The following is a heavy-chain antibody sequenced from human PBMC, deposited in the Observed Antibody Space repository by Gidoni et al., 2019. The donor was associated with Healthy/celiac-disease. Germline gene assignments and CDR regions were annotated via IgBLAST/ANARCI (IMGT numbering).Heavy chain of an antibody. Sequence: EVQLVQSGAEVKKPGESLRISCKGSGYSFTRYWISWVRQMPGKGLEWMGRIDPSDSYTNYSPSFQGHVTISADKSISTAYLQWSSLKASDTAMYYCARHSVRSAAGNNWFDPWGQGTLVTVSS. J-gene: IGHJ5*02. CDR3: ARHSVRSAAGNNWFDP. CDR2: IDPSDSYT. V-gene: IGHV5-10-1*03. CDR1: GYSFTRYW. D-gene: IGHD6-13*01.